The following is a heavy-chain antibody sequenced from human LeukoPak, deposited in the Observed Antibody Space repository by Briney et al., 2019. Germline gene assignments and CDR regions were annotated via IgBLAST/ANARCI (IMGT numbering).Heavy chain of an antibody. J-gene: IGHJ3*02. V-gene: IGHV3-9*01. CDR1: GFIFDDYA. D-gene: IGHD5-24*01. Sequence: GRSLRLSCAPSGFIFDDYAMHWVRQAPGKGLEWVSGISWNSDNIGYADSVKGRFTISRDNAKNSLYLQMNSLRAEGTAVYYCAKPGRDGYNYDAFDIWGQGTMVTVSS. CDR2: ISWNSDNI. CDR3: AKPGRDGYNYDAFDI.